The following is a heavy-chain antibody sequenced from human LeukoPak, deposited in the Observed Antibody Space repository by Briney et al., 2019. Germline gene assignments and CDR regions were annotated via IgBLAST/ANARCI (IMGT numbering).Heavy chain of an antibody. CDR2: INIGGGSI. Sequence: PGGSLRLSCTASGFTLSSYNMIWVRQAPGQGLEWVSSINIGGGSIYYADSVKGRFTISRDNAKNSLYLQMSSLRAEDTAVYYCAREISYDGFNYWGQGTLVTVSS. V-gene: IGHV3-21*01. D-gene: IGHD5-12*01. CDR1: GFTLSSYN. J-gene: IGHJ4*02. CDR3: AREISYDGFNY.